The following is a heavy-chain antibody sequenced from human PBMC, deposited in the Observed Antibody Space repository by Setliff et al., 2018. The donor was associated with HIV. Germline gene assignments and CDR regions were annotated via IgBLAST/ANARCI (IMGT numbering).Heavy chain of an antibody. CDR1: GYTFTTYG. CDR3: ARGKSGFETTGIDYGMDV. V-gene: IGHV1-18*01. D-gene: IGHD1-1*01. CDR2: ISTYSDET. Sequence: GASVKVSCKPSGYTFTTYGLSWVRQAPGQGLEWMGWISTYSDETSYSQNLQGRLTMTTDTSTGTAYLQMNTLRSDDTAVYYCARGKSGFETTGIDYGMDVWGQGTTVTVSS. J-gene: IGHJ6*02.